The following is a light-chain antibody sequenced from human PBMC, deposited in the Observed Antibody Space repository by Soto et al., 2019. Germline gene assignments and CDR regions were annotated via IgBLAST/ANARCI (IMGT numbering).Light chain of an antibody. Sequence: IVLTQSPGTLSLSPGERATLSCRASQSVSSSYLAWYQQKPGQAPRLLIYGASSRATGFPDRVSGSGSGTDFTLTISRLETEDFALDYCQHYVISPWTFGQGTKVEIK. V-gene: IGKV3-20*01. CDR3: QHYVISPWT. CDR2: GAS. CDR1: QSVSSSY. J-gene: IGKJ1*01.